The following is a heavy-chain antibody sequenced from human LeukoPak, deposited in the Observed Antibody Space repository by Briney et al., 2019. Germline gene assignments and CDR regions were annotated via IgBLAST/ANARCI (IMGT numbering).Heavy chain of an antibody. D-gene: IGHD6-19*01. CDR3: ASSYSSGRVDY. V-gene: IGHV1-69*05. J-gene: IGHJ4*02. CDR1: GGTFSSYA. CDR2: IIPIFGTA. Sequence: SVKVSCKASGGTFSSYAISWVRQAPGQGLEWMGGIIPIFGTANYAQKFQARVTITTDESTSTAYMELSSLRSEDTAVYYCASSYSSGRVDYWGQGTLVTVSS.